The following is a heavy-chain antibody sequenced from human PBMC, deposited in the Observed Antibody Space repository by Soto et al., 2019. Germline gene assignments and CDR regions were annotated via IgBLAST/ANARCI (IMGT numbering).Heavy chain of an antibody. D-gene: IGHD1-1*01. CDR3: ARVRGGMCTFHFDY. Sequence: PGGSLRLSCAASGFTFRNYAMHWVRQAPGTGLEWVAVISYEGSNKYDADSVEGRFTISRDNSKNTLYLQMNSLRTEDTAVYYCARVRGGMCTFHFDYWGQGALDTVST. V-gene: IGHV3-30-3*01. CDR1: GFTFRNYA. CDR2: ISYEGSNK. J-gene: IGHJ4*02.